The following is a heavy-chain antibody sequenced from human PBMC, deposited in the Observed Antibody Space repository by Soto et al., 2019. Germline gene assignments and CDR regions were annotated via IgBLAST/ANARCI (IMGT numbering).Heavy chain of an antibody. CDR1: GGSISNTGYS. D-gene: IGHD2-15*01. CDR2: IYYTGST. Sequence: QLQLQESGPGLVKPSETLSLTCTVSGGSISNTGYSWGWIRQPPGRGLEWIGSIYYTGSTDYSPFLKGRVSISLDTSKNQFSLRLSSVTAADTALYYCAGEKRGSGRFSDLWGQGTVVTVSS. V-gene: IGHV4-39*02. J-gene: IGHJ5*02. CDR3: AGEKRGSGRFSDL.